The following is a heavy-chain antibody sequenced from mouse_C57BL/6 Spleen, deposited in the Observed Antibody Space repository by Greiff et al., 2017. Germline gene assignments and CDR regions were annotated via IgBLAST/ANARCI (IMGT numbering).Heavy chain of an antibody. CDR3: ARYYYGSSSNWYFDV. D-gene: IGHD1-1*01. V-gene: IGHV1-63*01. CDR1: GYTFTNYW. Sequence: QVQLKESGAELVRPGTSVKMSCKASGYTFTNYWIGWAKQRPGHGLEWIGDIYPGGGYTNYNEKFKGKATLTADKSSSTAYMQFSSLTSEDSAIYYCARYYYGSSSNWYFDVWGTGTTVTVSS. J-gene: IGHJ1*03. CDR2: IYPGGGYT.